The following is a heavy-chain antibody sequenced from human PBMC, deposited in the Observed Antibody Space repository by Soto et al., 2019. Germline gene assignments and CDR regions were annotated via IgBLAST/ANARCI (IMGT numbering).Heavy chain of an antibody. V-gene: IGHV5-51*01. D-gene: IGHD6-13*01. Sequence: GESLKISCKGSGYSFTSYWIGWGRQMPGKGLEWIGIIYPGDSDTRYSPSFQGQVTISADKSISTAYLQWSSLKASDTAMYYCSSTGGYSISLHLRGYYDYGMHVWGPATMVTVSS. J-gene: IGHJ6*02. CDR3: SSTGGYSISLHLRGYYDYGMHV. CDR2: IYPGDSDT. CDR1: GYSFTSYW.